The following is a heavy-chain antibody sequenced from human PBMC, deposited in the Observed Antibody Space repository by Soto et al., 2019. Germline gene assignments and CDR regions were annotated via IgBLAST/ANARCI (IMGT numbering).Heavy chain of an antibody. D-gene: IGHD3-10*01. CDR3: ARGGGFFDY. J-gene: IGHJ4*02. Sequence: EVQLVESGGGLVQPGGSLRLSCAASGFTFSSYIINWVSQAPGQGLEWVSYISISSSTKYYADSVKGRFTISRDNAKNSLYLQMNSLRDEDTAVYYCARGGGFFDYWGQGTLVTVSS. V-gene: IGHV3-48*02. CDR1: GFTFSSYI. CDR2: ISISSSTK.